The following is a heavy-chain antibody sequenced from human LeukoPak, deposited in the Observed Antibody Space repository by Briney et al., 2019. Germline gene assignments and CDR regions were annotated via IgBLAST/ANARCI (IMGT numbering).Heavy chain of an antibody. Sequence: PGGSLRLSCAASGFTFSSYEMHWVRQAPGKGLEWVSYISSSDSTIYYADSVKGRFTISRDNAKNSLYLQMNSLRAEDTAVYYCARGVYSGYDYGDYWGQGTLVTVSS. J-gene: IGHJ4*02. CDR1: GFTFSSYE. D-gene: IGHD5-12*01. CDR2: ISSSDSTI. CDR3: ARGVYSGYDYGDY. V-gene: IGHV3-48*03.